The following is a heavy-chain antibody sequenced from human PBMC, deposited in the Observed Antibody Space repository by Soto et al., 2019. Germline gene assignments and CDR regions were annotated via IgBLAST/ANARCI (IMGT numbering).Heavy chain of an antibody. V-gene: IGHV3-33*01. D-gene: IGHD3-3*01. CDR2: IWYDGSNK. Sequence: GGSLRLSCAASGFTFSSYGMHWVRQAPGKGLEWVAVIWYDGSNKYYADSVKGRFTISRDNSKNTLYLQMNSLRAEDTAVYYCARERIPSFSLYYYYGMDVWGQGTTVTVSS. J-gene: IGHJ6*02. CDR1: GFTFSSYG. CDR3: ARERIPSFSLYYYYGMDV.